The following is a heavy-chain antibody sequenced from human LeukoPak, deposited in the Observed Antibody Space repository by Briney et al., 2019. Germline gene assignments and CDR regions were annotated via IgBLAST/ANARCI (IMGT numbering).Heavy chain of an antibody. D-gene: IGHD6-13*01. CDR2: MNPNSGNT. CDR3: ARGKRVWRAAATEYYFDY. Sequence: GSSVKVSCKASGGTFSSYAISWVRQATGQGLEWMGWMNPNSGNTGYAQKFQGRVTMTRNTSISTAYMELSSLRSEDTAVYYCARGKRVWRAAATEYYFDYWGQGTLVTVSS. J-gene: IGHJ4*02. CDR1: GGTFSSYA. V-gene: IGHV1-8*02.